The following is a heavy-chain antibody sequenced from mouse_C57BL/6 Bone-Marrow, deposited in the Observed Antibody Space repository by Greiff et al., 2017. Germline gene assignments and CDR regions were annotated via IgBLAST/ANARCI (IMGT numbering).Heavy chain of an antibody. CDR2: ISSGSSTI. J-gene: IGHJ1*03. V-gene: IGHV5-17*01. Sequence: EVQRVESGGGLVKPGGSLKLSCAASGFTFSDYGMHWVRQAPEKGLEWVAYISSGSSTIYYADTVKGRFTISRDNAKNTLFLQMTSLRSEDTGMYYCAATVAHWYFDVWGTGTTVTVSS. D-gene: IGHD1-1*01. CDR3: AATVAHWYFDV. CDR1: GFTFSDYG.